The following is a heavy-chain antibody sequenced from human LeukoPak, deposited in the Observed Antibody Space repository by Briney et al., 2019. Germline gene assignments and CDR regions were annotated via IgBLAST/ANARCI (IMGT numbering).Heavy chain of an antibody. D-gene: IGHD6-13*01. CDR3: AMAYSSSWYYFDY. V-gene: IGHV4-59*01. J-gene: IGHJ4*02. CDR1: GGSIRGYF. CDR2: IYYSGST. Sequence: SETLSLTCTVSGGSIRGYFWTWIRQPPGKGLEWIGYIYYSGSTNCNPSLKSRVTIAVDTSKNQFSLRLSSVTAADTAVYYCAMAYSSSWYYFDYWGQGTLVTVSS.